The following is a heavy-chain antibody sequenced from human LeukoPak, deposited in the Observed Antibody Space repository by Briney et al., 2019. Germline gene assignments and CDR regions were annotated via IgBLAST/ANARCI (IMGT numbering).Heavy chain of an antibody. CDR1: GFTFSSYG. CDR2: ISGSGGST. J-gene: IGHJ6*03. CDR3: ARSHPRIIYYYYMDV. D-gene: IGHD3-10*01. V-gene: IGHV3-23*01. Sequence: GGSLRLSCAASGFTFSSYGMSWVRQAPGKGLEWVSAISGSGGSTYYADSVKGRFTISRDNAKNSLYLQMNSLRAEDTAVYYCARSHPRIIYYYYMDVWGKGTTVTVSS.